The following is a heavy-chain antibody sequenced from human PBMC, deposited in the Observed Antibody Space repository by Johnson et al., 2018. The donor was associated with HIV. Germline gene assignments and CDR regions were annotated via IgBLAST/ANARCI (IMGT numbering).Heavy chain of an antibody. CDR1: GLSVSNNY. CDR3: ARGITMIAVVKGDAFDI. Sequence: VQLVESGGGLVQPGGSLRLSCAASGLSVSNNYMSWVRQAPGKGLEWVSVLWSGGSTYYADSLKGRFTISRDNSKNTLYLQMNSMRAEDTAVYYCARGITMIAVVKGDAFDIWGQGTMVTVSS. V-gene: IGHV3-66*02. CDR2: LWSGGST. D-gene: IGHD3-22*01. J-gene: IGHJ3*02.